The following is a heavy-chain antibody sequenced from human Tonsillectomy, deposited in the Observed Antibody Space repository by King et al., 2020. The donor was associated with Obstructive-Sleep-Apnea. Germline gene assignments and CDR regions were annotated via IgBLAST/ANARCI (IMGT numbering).Heavy chain of an antibody. Sequence: VASGFTFSFYGIHWVSQATGKGLEWLAFIRDDGSNKYYAESVKGRLTISRYNSKKQLYLQMNSLRSEDTAVYYSAKDLFPDGYNSGFDYWGTGTLVSVSS. CDR1: GFTFSFYG. CDR3: AKDLFPDGYNSGFDY. D-gene: IGHD5-24*01. J-gene: IGHJ4*02. CDR2: IRDDGSNK. V-gene: IGHV3-30*02.